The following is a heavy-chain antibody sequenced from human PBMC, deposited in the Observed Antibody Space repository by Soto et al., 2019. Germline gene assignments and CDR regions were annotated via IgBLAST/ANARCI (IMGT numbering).Heavy chain of an antibody. CDR3: ARDGEVLRYFDWPRYAFDI. J-gene: IGHJ3*02. CDR1: GYTFTGYY. Sequence: ASVKVSCKASGYTFTGYYMHWVRQAPGQGLEWMGWINPNSGGTNYAQKFQGWVTMTRDTSISTAYMELSRLRSDDTAVYYCARDGEVLRYFDWPRYAFDIRGQRTTVTVSS. V-gene: IGHV1-2*04. CDR2: INPNSGGT. D-gene: IGHD3-9*01.